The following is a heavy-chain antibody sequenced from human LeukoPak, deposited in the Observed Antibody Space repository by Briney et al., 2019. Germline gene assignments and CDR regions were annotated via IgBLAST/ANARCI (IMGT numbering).Heavy chain of an antibody. J-gene: IGHJ4*02. CDR3: AKDTYYYDSSGYYYLDY. D-gene: IGHD3-22*01. CDR2: ISGSGGST. CDR1: GFTFSSYA. V-gene: IGHV3-23*01. Sequence: GGSLRLSCAASGFTFSSYAMSWVRQAPGKGLEWVSAISGSGGSTYYADSVKGRFTISRDNSKNTLYLQMNSLRAEDTAVYYCAKDTYYYDSSGYYYLDYWGQGTLVTVSS.